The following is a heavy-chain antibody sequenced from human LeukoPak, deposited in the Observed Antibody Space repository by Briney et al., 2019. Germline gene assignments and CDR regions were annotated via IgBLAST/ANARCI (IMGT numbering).Heavy chain of an antibody. V-gene: IGHV4-39*01. CDR1: GGSISSSSYY. D-gene: IGHD3-22*01. CDR2: IYYGGTT. CDR3: AIESSGYPNYDYYFDY. J-gene: IGHJ4*02. Sequence: ASETLSLTCTVSGGSISSSSYYWGWIRQPPGKGLDWIGSIYYGGTTYYNPSLHSRVTMAVDTSKNQFSLKLSSVTAADTAVYYCAIESSGYPNYDYYFDYWGQGTLVTVSS.